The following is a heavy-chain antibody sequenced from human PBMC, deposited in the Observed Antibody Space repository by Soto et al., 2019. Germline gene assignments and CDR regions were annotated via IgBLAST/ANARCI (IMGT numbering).Heavy chain of an antibody. CDR3: ARVYPSDTRYGYVGNNWFDP. V-gene: IGHV1-46*03. Sequence: ASVKVSCKASGYTFTSYYMHWLRQAPGQGLEWMGIINPSGGSTSYAQKFQGRVTMTRDTSTSTVYMELSSLRSEDTAVYYCARVYPSDTRYGYVGNNWFDPWGQGTLVTVSS. D-gene: IGHD5-18*01. CDR1: GYTFTSYY. CDR2: INPSGGST. J-gene: IGHJ5*02.